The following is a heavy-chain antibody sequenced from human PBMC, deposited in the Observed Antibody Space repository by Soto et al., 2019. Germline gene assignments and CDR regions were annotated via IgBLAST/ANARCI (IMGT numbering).Heavy chain of an antibody. Sequence: GESLKISCKGSGCSFTSYWIGWVRQMPGKGLEWMGIIYPGDSDTRYSPSFQGQVTISADKSISTAYLQWSSLKALDTAMYYCARHNIGSGWYGGASTGPLKVYYYGMDVWGQGTTVTVSS. V-gene: IGHV5-51*01. CDR3: ARHNIGSGWYGGASTGPLKVYYYGMDV. CDR2: IYPGDSDT. D-gene: IGHD6-19*01. J-gene: IGHJ6*02. CDR1: GCSFTSYW.